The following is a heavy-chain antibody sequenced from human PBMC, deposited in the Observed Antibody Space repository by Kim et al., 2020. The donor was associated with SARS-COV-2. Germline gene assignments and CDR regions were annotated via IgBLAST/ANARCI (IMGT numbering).Heavy chain of an antibody. V-gene: IGHV3-23*01. Sequence: DSVKGRFTISRDNSKNTLYLQMNSLRAEDTAVYYCAKDALYDSSGYHFDYWGQGTLVTVSS. D-gene: IGHD3-22*01. CDR3: AKDALYDSSGYHFDY. J-gene: IGHJ4*02.